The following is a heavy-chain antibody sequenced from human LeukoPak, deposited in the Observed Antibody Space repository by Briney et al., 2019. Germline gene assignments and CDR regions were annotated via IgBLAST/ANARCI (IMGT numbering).Heavy chain of an antibody. Sequence: ASVKVSCKASGYTLTSYDVNWVRQATGQGLEWMGWMNPNSGNTGYAQKFQGRVTMTRNTSISTAYMELSSLRSEDTAVYYCARCLRWGHDAFDIWGQGTMVTVSS. V-gene: IGHV1-8*01. J-gene: IGHJ3*02. D-gene: IGHD4-23*01. CDR2: MNPNSGNT. CDR3: ARCLRWGHDAFDI. CDR1: GYTLTSYD.